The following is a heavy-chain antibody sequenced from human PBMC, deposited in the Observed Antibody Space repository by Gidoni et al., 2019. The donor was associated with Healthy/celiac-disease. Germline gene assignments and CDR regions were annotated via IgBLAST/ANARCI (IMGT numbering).Heavy chain of an antibody. D-gene: IGHD6-13*01. J-gene: IGHJ4*02. V-gene: IGHV3-21*01. CDR2: ISSSSSYI. Sequence: EVQLVESGGGMVKPGGSLRLPLSASGFPFSSYSMNWVRQAPGKGLEWVSSISSSSSYIYYADSVKGRFTISRDNAKNSLYLQMNSLRAEDTAVYYCARARSSSWYYFDYWGQGTLVTVSS. CDR3: ARARSSSWYYFDY. CDR1: GFPFSSYS.